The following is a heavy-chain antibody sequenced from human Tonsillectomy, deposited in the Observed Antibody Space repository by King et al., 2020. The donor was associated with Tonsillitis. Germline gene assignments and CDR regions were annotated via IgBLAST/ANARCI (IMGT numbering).Heavy chain of an antibody. CDR3: TGTPAAPGDSGYGQGGQYYGMDV. J-gene: IGHJ6*02. D-gene: IGHD5-12*01. CDR2: IRTKPRNYAT. Sequence: VQLVESGGGLVQPGGSLKLSCAASGFTFSDSAMHWVRQASGKGLEWLGRIRTKPRNYATAYAASVKGRFTISRDDSKNLAYLQMNSLKTEDTAVYYCTGTPAAPGDSGYGQGGQYYGMDVWGQGTTVTVSS. V-gene: IGHV3-73*02. CDR1: GFTFSDSA.